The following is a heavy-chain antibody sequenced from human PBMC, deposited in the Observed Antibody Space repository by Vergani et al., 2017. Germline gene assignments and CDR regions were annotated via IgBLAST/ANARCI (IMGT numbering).Heavy chain of an antibody. CDR1: GFTFSSYA. V-gene: IGHV3-23*01. CDR2: ISGSGGST. Sequence: EVQLLESGGGLVQPGGSLRLSCAASGFTFSSYAMSWVRQAPGKGLEWVSAISGSGGSTYDADSVKGRFTISIDNSKNTLYLQMNSLRAEDTAVYYCAKGDYDYVWGSYYYWGQGTLVTVSS. D-gene: IGHD3-16*01. CDR3: AKGDYDYVWGSYYY. J-gene: IGHJ4*02.